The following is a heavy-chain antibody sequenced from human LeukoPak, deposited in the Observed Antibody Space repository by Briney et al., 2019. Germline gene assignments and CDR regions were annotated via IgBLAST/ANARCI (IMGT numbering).Heavy chain of an antibody. CDR1: GYTFTSYD. Sequence: ASVKVSCKASGYTFTSYDINWVRQATGQGLEWMEWMNPNSGNTGYAQKFLGRVTMTRNTSISTAYMELSSLRSEDTAVYYCARGLFYPRFWPYYYYYYMDVWGKGTTVTVSS. CDR3: ARGLFYPRFWPYYYYYYMDV. J-gene: IGHJ6*03. D-gene: IGHD3-3*01. CDR2: MNPNSGNT. V-gene: IGHV1-8*01.